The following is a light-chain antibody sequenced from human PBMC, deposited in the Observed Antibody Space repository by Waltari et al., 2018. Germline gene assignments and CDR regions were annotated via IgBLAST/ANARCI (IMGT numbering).Light chain of an antibody. CDR1: PRVSIF. CDR3: QQRYSWPPIT. Sequence: IVLTQSPATLSLSPGDRATLSCRASPRVSIFLAWYQQKSGQAPRLLIYDASKRATCIPARFSGSGSGTDFSLTITSLEPEDSAVYYCQQRYSWPPITFGQGTRLEIK. CDR2: DAS. J-gene: IGKJ5*01. V-gene: IGKV3-11*01.